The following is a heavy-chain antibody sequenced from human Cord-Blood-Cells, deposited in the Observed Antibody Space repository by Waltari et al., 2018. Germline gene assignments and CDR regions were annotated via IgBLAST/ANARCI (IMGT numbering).Heavy chain of an antibody. CDR3: ARAWGWNWYFDL. Sequence: QVQLQESGPGLVKPSETLSLTCTVSGGSISSYYWSWIRQPPGKGLEWIGDIYYSGSTNDNPSLKSRVTISVDTSKNQFSLKLSSVTAADTAVYYCARAWGWNWYFDLWGRGTLVTVSS. V-gene: IGHV4-59*01. CDR2: IYYSGST. J-gene: IGHJ2*01. D-gene: IGHD7-27*01. CDR1: GGSISSYY.